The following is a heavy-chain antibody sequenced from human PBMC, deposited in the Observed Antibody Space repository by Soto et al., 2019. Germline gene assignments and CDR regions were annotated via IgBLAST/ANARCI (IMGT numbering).Heavy chain of an antibody. CDR3: ARVVKYSSGWYPRVEYYYYGMDV. Sequence: SETLSLTCSVSRYTMNSGGYYWSWIRQHPGRGLEWIGYIYSNGDTYYNPSLKSRVTISVDTSKNQFSLNLTSVTAADTAVYYCARVVKYSSGWYPRVEYYYYGMDVWGQGTTVTVSS. J-gene: IGHJ6*02. CDR1: RYTMNSGGYY. V-gene: IGHV4-31*03. CDR2: IYSNGDT. D-gene: IGHD6-19*01.